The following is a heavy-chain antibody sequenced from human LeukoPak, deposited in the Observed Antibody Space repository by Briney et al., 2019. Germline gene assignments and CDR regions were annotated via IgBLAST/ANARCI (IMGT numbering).Heavy chain of an antibody. CDR1: GGTFSSYA. CDR3: TKDHEGYFDY. Sequence: ASVKVSCKASGGTFSSYAISWVRQAPGQGLEWMARIIPTFGTSDYAQKFQGRVTITTDESTSTAFMELSGLRSEDTAVYYCTKDHEGYFDYWGQGSLVTVSS. J-gene: IGHJ4*02. V-gene: IGHV1-69*05. CDR2: IIPTFGTS.